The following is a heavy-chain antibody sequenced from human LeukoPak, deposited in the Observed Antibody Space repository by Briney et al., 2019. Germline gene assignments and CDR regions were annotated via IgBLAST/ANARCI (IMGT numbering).Heavy chain of an antibody. V-gene: IGHV3-23*01. Sequence: GGSLSLSCAASGFTFTSYAMSWVRLPPGKGMGSLPVVGGIGGSTSHADSVTGRLTLSTDQSKNSLYLQTNSLTAADTAVAFCAKPSTVTTELDYCGQGTLVTVSS. CDR1: GFTFTSYA. D-gene: IGHD4-17*01. CDR2: VGGIGGST. J-gene: IGHJ4*02. CDR3: AKPSTVTTELDY.